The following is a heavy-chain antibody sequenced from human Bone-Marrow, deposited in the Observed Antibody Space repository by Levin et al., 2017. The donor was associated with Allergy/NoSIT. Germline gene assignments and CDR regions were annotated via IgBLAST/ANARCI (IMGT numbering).Heavy chain of an antibody. CDR3: ARDRFYSDSGSNFSWFDP. D-gene: IGHD3-10*01. Sequence: GESLKISCAASGFTFSTYWMHWVRQAPGKGLVWVSRIQSNGKTNYADSVKGRFTISRDNAKNTLYLQMNSLTVEDTDVYYCARDRFYSDSGSNFSWFDPWGQGTLVTVSS. V-gene: IGHV3-74*01. J-gene: IGHJ5*02. CDR2: IQSNGKT. CDR1: GFTFSTYW.